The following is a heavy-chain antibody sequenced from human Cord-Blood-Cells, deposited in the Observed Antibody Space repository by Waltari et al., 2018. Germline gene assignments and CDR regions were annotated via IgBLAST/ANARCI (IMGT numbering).Heavy chain of an antibody. Sequence: QVQLVQSGAEVKKPGSSVKVSCKASGGTFSSYAISWVRQAPGQGREWMGGVIPIFGTANYAQEFQGRVTITADESTSTAYMELSSLRSEDTAVYYCASPGVVIIRDYYYYMDVWGKGTTVTVSS. V-gene: IGHV1-69*01. CDR3: ASPGVVIIRDYYYYMDV. D-gene: IGHD3-3*01. J-gene: IGHJ6*03. CDR1: GGTFSSYA. CDR2: VIPIFGTA.